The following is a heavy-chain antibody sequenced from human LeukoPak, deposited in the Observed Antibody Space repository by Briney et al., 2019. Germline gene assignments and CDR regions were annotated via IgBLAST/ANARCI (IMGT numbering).Heavy chain of an antibody. CDR1: GFTFDDYA. V-gene: IGHV3-43D*03. CDR2: ISWDGGST. CDR3: ARVNNYYDSSGYLYYFDY. J-gene: IGHJ4*02. Sequence: GGSLRLSCAASGFTFDDYAMHWVRQAPGKGLEWVSLISWDGGSTYYADSVKGRFTISRDNSKNSLYLQMNSLRSDDTAVYYCARVNNYYDSSGYLYYFDYWGQGTLVTVSS. D-gene: IGHD3-22*01.